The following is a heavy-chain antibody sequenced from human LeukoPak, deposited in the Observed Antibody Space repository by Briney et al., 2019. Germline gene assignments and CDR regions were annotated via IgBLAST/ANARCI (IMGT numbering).Heavy chain of an antibody. V-gene: IGHV4-31*03. D-gene: IGHD4-17*01. CDR3: ARYGDYGTEGYFYMDV. Sequence: SETLSLTCTVSGGSIGSRGYYWTWIRQHPVKGLEGMGYVFYSGAAYYNPALRSRVTISLDTSRNQFSLTLPSLSAADTAVYYCARYGDYGTEGYFYMDVWGKGTMVTVSS. CDR1: GGSIGSRGYY. J-gene: IGHJ6*03. CDR2: VFYSGAA.